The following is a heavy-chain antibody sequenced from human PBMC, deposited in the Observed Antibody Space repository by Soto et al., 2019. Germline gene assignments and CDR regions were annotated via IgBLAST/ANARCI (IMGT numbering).Heavy chain of an antibody. CDR2: ITADGGT. CDR3: APHVSCSGGSCQYDAFAI. D-gene: IGHD2-15*01. J-gene: IGHJ3*02. CDR1: GFTVSSHA. Sequence: EVQVLESGGGLVQPGGSLRLSCEGSGFTVSSHAMTWIRQAPGKGPEWVSTITADGGTYYANSVKGRFAMSRDTSGSSLDLQMNSLGAEDTAAYYCAPHVSCSGGSCQYDAFAIRGQGTMVTVSS. V-gene: IGHV3-23*01.